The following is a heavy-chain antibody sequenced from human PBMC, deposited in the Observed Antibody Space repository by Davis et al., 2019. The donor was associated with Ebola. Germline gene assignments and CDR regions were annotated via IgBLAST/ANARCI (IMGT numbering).Heavy chain of an antibody. J-gene: IGHJ4*02. CDR1: GGSFSGYY. V-gene: IGHV4-34*01. CDR3: ARGVRSSSWWGARSYFDY. CDR2: INHSGST. D-gene: IGHD6-13*01. Sequence: PSETLSLTCAVYGGSFSGYYWSWIRQPPGKGLEWIGEINHSGSTNYNPSLKSRVTISVDTSKNQFSLKLSSVTAADTAVYYCARGVRSSSWWGARSYFDYWGQGTLVTVSS.